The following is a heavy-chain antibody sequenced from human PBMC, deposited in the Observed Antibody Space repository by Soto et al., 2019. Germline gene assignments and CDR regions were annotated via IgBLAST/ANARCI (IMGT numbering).Heavy chain of an antibody. D-gene: IGHD3-22*01. V-gene: IGHV1-69*01. CDR2: IIPKLGTT. J-gene: IGHJ4*02. Sequence: QVQLVQSGAEVRKPGSSVKVSCQASGGTLNNYAFTWVRQTHGQGLEWMGGIIPKLGTTNYAQKFQGRLTITADDTTSTAYVDLTSMSSEDTAGQYCASGGIRSYDDSTGYYVVWGQGTLVTVSS. CDR3: ASGGIRSYDDSTGYYVV. CDR1: GGTLNNYA.